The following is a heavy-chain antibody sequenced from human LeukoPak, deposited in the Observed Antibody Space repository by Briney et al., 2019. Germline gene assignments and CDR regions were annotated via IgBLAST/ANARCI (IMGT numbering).Heavy chain of an antibody. CDR3: ARIRRYDYDGFRPGWVYWYFDV. Sequence: SETLSLACSVSGGSISGYYWSWIRQLPGKGLEWIGFIYYNGSTNYNPSLKSRITISVDTSKNQFSLKLNSVTAADTAIFYCARIRRYDYDGFRPGWVYWYFDVWGRGTLVTVSS. CDR1: GGSISGYY. J-gene: IGHJ2*01. D-gene: IGHD4-23*01. CDR2: IYYNGST. V-gene: IGHV4-59*01.